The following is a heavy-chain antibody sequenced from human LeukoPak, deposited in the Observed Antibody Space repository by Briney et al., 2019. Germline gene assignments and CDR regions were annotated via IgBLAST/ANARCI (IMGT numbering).Heavy chain of an antibody. D-gene: IGHD1-26*01. CDR3: ARRGWYSGTPGDY. J-gene: IGHJ4*02. V-gene: IGHV4-34*01. Sequence: SETLSLTCAVYIGSFDGYYWNWIRQPPGKGLEWIGEIDYGGSTNYNPSLRSRVTISIDTSKNQFSLNLSSVTAADTAIYYCARRGWYSGTPGDYWGQGTLVTVSS. CDR2: IDYGGST. CDR1: IGSFDGYY.